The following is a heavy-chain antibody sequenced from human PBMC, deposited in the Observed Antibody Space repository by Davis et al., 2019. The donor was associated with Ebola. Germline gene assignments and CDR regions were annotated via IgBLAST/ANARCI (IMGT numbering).Heavy chain of an antibody. D-gene: IGHD4-17*01. CDR1: GYTFTGYY. Sequence: ASVKVSCKASGYTFTGYYMHWVRQAPGQGLEWMGWISAYNGNTNYAQKIQGRVTMATDTSTSTAYMELRSLRSDDTAVYYCARGRDDGDYFDYWGQGTLVTVSS. CDR3: ARGRDDGDYFDY. CDR2: ISAYNGNT. V-gene: IGHV1-18*04. J-gene: IGHJ4*02.